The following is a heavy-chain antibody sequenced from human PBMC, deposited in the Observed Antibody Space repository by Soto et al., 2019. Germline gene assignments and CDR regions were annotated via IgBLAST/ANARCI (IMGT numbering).Heavy chain of an antibody. CDR1: GGSISNYN. D-gene: IGHD3-22*01. CDR2: IYYSGGT. J-gene: IGHJ4*02. CDR3: ARHVYYYDSSGYYRSFDY. Sequence: SETLSLTCTVSGGSISNYNWSWIRQPPGKGLEWIGYIYYSGGTRYNPSLKSRVTTSVDRSKNQFSLKLSSVTAADTAVYYCARHVYYYDSSGYYRSFDYWGQGTLVTVSS. V-gene: IGHV4-59*01.